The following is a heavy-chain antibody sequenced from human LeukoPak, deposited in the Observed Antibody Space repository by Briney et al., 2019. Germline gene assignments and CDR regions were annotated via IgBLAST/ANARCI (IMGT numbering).Heavy chain of an antibody. CDR3: ARGGDLDYDILTGYYNVMYNWFDP. Sequence: ASVKVSFKASGYTFTSYGISWVRQARGQGLEWMGWISAYNGNTNYAQKLQGRVTMTTDTSTSTAYMELRSLRSDDTAVYYCARGGDLDYDILTGYYNVMYNWFDPWGQGTLVTVSS. CDR2: ISAYNGNT. CDR1: GYTFTSYG. J-gene: IGHJ5*02. V-gene: IGHV1-18*01. D-gene: IGHD3-9*01.